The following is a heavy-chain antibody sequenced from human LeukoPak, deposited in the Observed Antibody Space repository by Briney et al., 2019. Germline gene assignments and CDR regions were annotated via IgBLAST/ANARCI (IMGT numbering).Heavy chain of an antibody. Sequence: SETLSLTCTVSGGSISSYYWSWIRQPPGKGLEWIGYIYYSGSTNYNPSLKSRVTISVDTSKNQFSLKLSSVTAADTAVYYCARQGYFDWFIDYWGQGTLVTASS. J-gene: IGHJ4*02. D-gene: IGHD3-9*01. CDR3: ARQGYFDWFIDY. V-gene: IGHV4-59*08. CDR2: IYYSGST. CDR1: GGSISSYY.